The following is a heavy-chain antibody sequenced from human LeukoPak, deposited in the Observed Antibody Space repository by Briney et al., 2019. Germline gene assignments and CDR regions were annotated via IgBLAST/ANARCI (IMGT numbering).Heavy chain of an antibody. V-gene: IGHV4-61*02. CDR3: ARGRVTMIVLDAFDI. J-gene: IGHJ3*02. D-gene: IGHD3-22*01. CDR2: IYTSGST. Sequence: PSQTLSLTCTVSGGSISSGSYYWSWIRQPARKGLEWIGRIYTSGSTNYNPSLKSRVTISVDTSKNQFSLKLSSVTAADTAVYYCARGRVTMIVLDAFDIWGQGTMVTVSS. CDR1: GGSISSGSYY.